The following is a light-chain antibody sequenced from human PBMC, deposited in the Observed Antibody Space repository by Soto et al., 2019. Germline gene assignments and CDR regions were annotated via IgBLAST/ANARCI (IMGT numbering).Light chain of an antibody. V-gene: IGKV3-20*01. CDR3: QQYGTSPPGT. CDR1: QSVTSSY. CDR2: GAS. Sequence: IVLTQSPGTLSLYKGERATLSCRASQSVTSSYLAWYQQKPAQAPRLLIYGASSRATGIPDRFSGSGSGTDFTLTISRLEPEDFAVYYCQQYGTSPPGTFGQGTNVDI. J-gene: IGKJ1*01.